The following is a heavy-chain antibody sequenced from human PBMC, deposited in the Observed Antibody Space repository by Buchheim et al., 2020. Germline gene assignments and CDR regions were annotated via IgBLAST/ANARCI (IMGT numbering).Heavy chain of an antibody. CDR1: GYTFTGYY. Sequence: QVQLVQSGAEVKKPGASVKVSCKASGYTFTGYYMHWVRQAPGQGLEWMGWINPNSGGTNYAQKFQGWVTMTRDTSISTAYMELSRLRSDDTAVYYCAKGGVIQQLVFPWGPHYYYYGMDVWGQGTT. J-gene: IGHJ6*02. V-gene: IGHV1-2*04. CDR2: INPNSGGT. CDR3: AKGGVIQQLVFPWGPHYYYYGMDV. D-gene: IGHD6-13*01.